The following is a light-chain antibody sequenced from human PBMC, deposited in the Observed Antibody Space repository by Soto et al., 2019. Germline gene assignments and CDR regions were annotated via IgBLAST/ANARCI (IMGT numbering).Light chain of an antibody. J-gene: IGKJ4*01. CDR3: QQYNDWPPLT. CDR2: EAS. Sequence: EIVMTQSPATLSVSPGERATLSCRASQSVSRNLAWYQQKPGQAPRLLIYEASIRAPDIPARFSGSGSGTEFTLPISSLQSEDSAVYYCQQYNDWPPLTFGGGTKVEIK. CDR1: QSVSRN. V-gene: IGKV3-15*01.